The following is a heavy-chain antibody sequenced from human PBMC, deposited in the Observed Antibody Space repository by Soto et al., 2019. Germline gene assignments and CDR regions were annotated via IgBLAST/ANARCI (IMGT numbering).Heavy chain of an antibody. J-gene: IGHJ4*02. CDR1: GVSVSSGSYY. Sequence: SETVSLTCTVSGVSVSSGSYYWSWIRQPPGKGLEWIGYIYYSGSTNYNPSLKSRVTISVDTSKNQFSLKLSSVTAADTAVYYCAGDVGATLFDYWGQGTLVTVSS. CDR3: AGDVGATLFDY. D-gene: IGHD1-26*01. V-gene: IGHV4-61*01. CDR2: IYYSGST.